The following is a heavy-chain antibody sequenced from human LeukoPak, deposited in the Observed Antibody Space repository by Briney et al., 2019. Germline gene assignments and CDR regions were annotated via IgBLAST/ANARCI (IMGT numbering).Heavy chain of an antibody. J-gene: IGHJ5*02. CDR2: IYYSGTT. CDR1: GGSISGFY. D-gene: IGHD3-10*01. Sequence: SETLSLTCTVSGGSISGFYWSWIRQPPGKGLEWIGYIYYSGTTTYNPSLKSRVTISVETSKNQFSLKLKSVTAADTAVYYCARGGYYGSGNDFRFDPWGQGTLVTVSS. V-gene: IGHV4-59*01. CDR3: ARGGYYGSGNDFRFDP.